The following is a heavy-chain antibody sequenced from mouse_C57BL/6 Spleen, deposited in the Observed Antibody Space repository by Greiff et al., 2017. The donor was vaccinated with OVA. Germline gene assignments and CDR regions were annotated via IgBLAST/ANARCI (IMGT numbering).Heavy chain of an antibody. CDR3: AREYECARYGLDY. CDR2: IDPNSGGT. CDR1: GYTFTSYW. J-gene: IGHJ4*01. V-gene: IGHV1-72*01. D-gene: IGHD2-10*02. Sequence: VQLQQPGAELVKPGASVKLSCKASGYTFTSYWMHWVKQRPGQGLEWIGRIDPNSGGTNYNEKFKSKATLTVDKSSSTAYMQLSSLTSEDSAVYYCAREYECARYGLDYWGQGTSVTVSS.